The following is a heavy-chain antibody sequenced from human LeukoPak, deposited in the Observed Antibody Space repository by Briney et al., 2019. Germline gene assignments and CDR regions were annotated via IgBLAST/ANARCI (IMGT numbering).Heavy chain of an antibody. CDR2: ISYDGSNK. D-gene: IGHD3-10*01. CDR1: GFTFSSYA. CDR3: ARDPGYYGSGSYYNEGPFDY. J-gene: IGHJ4*02. V-gene: IGHV3-30*04. Sequence: GRSLRLSCATSGFTFSSYAMHWVRQAPGKGLEWVAVISYDGSNKYYADSVKGRFTISRDNSKNTLYLQMNSLRAEDTAVYYCARDPGYYGSGSYYNEGPFDYWGQGTLVTVSS.